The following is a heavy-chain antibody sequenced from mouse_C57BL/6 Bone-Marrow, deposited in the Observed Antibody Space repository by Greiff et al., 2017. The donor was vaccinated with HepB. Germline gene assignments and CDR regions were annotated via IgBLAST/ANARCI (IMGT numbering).Heavy chain of an antibody. Sequence: QLQQSGAELVRPGASVKLSCTASGFNIKDDYMHWVKQRPEQGLEWIGWIDPENGDTEYASKFQGKATITADTSSNTAYLQLSSLTSEDTAVYYCTRGFYYYGSSPYWYFDVWGTGTTVTVSS. CDR2: IDPENGDT. CDR1: GFNIKDDY. J-gene: IGHJ1*03. CDR3: TRGFYYYGSSPYWYFDV. D-gene: IGHD1-1*01. V-gene: IGHV14-4*01.